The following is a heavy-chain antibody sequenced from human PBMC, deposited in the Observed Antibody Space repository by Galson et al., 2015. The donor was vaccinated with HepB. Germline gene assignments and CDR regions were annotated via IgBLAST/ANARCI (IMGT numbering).Heavy chain of an antibody. D-gene: IGHD6-13*01. CDR2: INAGNGNT. CDR1: GYTFTSYA. J-gene: IGHJ5*02. Sequence: SVKVSCKASGYTFTSYAMHWVRQAPGQRLEWMGWINAGNGNTKYSQKFQGRVTITRDTSASTAYMELSGLRSEDTAVYYCAKGSWYNWYDPWGQGTLVTVSS. CDR3: AKGSWYNWYDP. V-gene: IGHV1-3*01.